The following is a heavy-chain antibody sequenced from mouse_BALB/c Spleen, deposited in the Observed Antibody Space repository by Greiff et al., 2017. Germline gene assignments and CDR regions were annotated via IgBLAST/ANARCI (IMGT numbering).Heavy chain of an antibody. Sequence: EVQLQESGPGLVKPSQSLSLTCTVTGYSITSDYAWNWIRQFPGNKLEWMGYISYSGSTSYNPSLKSRISITRDTSKNQFFLQLNSVTTEDTATYYCARFYDYDQGMAYWGQGTLVTVSA. CDR1: GYSITSDYA. CDR3: ARFYDYDQGMAY. J-gene: IGHJ3*01. CDR2: ISYSGST. V-gene: IGHV3-2*02. D-gene: IGHD2-4*01.